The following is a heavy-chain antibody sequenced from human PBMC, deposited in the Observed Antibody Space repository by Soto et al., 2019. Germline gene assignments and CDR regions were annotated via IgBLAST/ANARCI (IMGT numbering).Heavy chain of an antibody. J-gene: IGHJ4*02. V-gene: IGHV3-48*01. Sequence: ESGGGLIQPGGSLRLSCAASGFTFSNYSMNWVRQAPGKGLEWVSYITSSSNTIYADSVKGRFTISRDNAKNSLYLQMNSLRAEDTAVYYCATGTLPKYWGQGTLVTVSS. CDR1: GFTFSNYS. CDR2: ITSSSNTI. CDR3: ATGTLPKY.